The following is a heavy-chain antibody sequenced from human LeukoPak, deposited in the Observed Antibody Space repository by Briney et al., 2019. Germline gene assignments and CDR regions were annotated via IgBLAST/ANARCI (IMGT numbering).Heavy chain of an antibody. J-gene: IGHJ4*02. D-gene: IGHD6-6*01. CDR1: RFTFTGFA. CDR3: ARWAIPYSSSSPQLDY. V-gene: IGHV3-30-3*01. CDR2: ISWDGSTK. Sequence: GGSLRLSCVASRFTFTGFAMHWVRQAPGKGLEWVAVISWDGSTKYYADSVKGRFTISRDNSKNTLYLQMNSLRAEDTALYHCARWAIPYSSSSPQLDYWGQGTLVTVSS.